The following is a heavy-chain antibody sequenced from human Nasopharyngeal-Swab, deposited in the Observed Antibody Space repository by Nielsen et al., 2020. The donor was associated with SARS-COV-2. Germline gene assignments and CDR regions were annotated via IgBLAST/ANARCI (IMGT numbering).Heavy chain of an antibody. J-gene: IGHJ6*02. V-gene: IGHV3-48*03. CDR1: GFTFSSYE. CDR2: ISSSGSTI. CDR3: ARGRAQLWSRVNGMDV. Sequence: GESLKISCAASGFTFSSYEMSWVRQAPGKGLEWVSYISSSGSTIYYADSVKGRFTISRDNAKNSLYLQMNSLRAEDTAVYYCARGRAQLWSRVNGMDVWGQGTTVTVSS. D-gene: IGHD5-18*01.